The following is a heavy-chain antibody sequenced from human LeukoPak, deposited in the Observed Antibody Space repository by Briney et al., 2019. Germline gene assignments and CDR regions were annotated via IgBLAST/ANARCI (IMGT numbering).Heavy chain of an antibody. J-gene: IGHJ3*02. V-gene: IGHV4-4*07. CDR2: IYTSGST. Sequence: KPSETLSLTCTVSGGSISSYYWSWIRQPAGKGLEWIGRIYTSGSTNHNPSLKSRVTMSVDTSKNQFSLKLSSVTAADTAVYYCARHPAGPDTVHYCSSTSCYAFDIWGQGTMVTVSS. D-gene: IGHD2-2*01. CDR1: GGSISSYY. CDR3: ARHPAGPDTVHYCSSTSCYAFDI.